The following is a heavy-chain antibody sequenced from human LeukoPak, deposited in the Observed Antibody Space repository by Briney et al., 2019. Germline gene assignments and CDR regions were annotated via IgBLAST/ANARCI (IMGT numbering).Heavy chain of an antibody. V-gene: IGHV4-30-2*01. D-gene: IGHD3-16*01. CDR1: GGSISSGGYY. J-gene: IGHJ4*02. CDR3: ARARGGDFDY. CDR2: IYHSGST. Sequence: PSKTLSLTCTVSGGSISSGGYYWSWIRQPPGKGLEWIGYIYHSGSTYYNPSLKSRVTISVDRSKNQFSLKLSSVTAADTAVYYCARARGGDFDYWGQGTLVTVSS.